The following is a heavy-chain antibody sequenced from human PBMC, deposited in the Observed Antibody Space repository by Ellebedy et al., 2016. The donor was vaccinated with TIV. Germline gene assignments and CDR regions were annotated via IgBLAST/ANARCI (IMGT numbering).Heavy chain of an antibody. V-gene: IGHV3-48*02. CDR2: ISSSSSTI. J-gene: IGHJ6*02. CDR1: GFTFSSYS. CDR3: ARDRQPDSSSWYVRHYYYGMDV. D-gene: IGHD6-13*01. Sequence: GESLKISCAASGFTFSSYSMNWVRQAPGKGLEWVSYISSSSSTIYYADSVKGRFTISRDNAKNSLYLQMNSLRDEDTAVYYCARDRQPDSSSWYVRHYYYGMDVWGQGTTVTVSS.